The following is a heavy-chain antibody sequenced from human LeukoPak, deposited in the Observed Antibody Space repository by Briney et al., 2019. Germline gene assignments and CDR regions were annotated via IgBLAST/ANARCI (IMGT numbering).Heavy chain of an antibody. CDR3: ARDRSIVVVGAANYYYYGMDV. CDR2: ISSSSRYI. D-gene: IGHD2-15*01. Sequence: GGSLRLSCAASGFTFSSYSMDGVRQAPGKGLEWVSSISSSSRYIYYADSVKGRFTISRDNAKNSLYLQMNSLRAEDTAVYYCARDRSIVVVGAANYYYYGMDVWGQGTTVTVSS. V-gene: IGHV3-21*01. J-gene: IGHJ6*02. CDR1: GFTFSSYS.